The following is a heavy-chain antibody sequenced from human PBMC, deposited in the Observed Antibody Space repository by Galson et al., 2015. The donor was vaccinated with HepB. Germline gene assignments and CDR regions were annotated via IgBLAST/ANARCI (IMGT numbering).Heavy chain of an antibody. V-gene: IGHV4-59*13. Sequence: ETLSLTCTVSDGAITSYFYNWIRQPPGKGLEWIGFVHHSGATSYSPLFKSRLIMSVDTSRNFFSLSLTSVTAADTAVYYCAKWEESIRAFDIWGQGTMVTVSS. CDR1: DGAITSYF. CDR3: AKWEESIRAFDI. D-gene: IGHD1-26*01. CDR2: VHHSGAT. J-gene: IGHJ3*02.